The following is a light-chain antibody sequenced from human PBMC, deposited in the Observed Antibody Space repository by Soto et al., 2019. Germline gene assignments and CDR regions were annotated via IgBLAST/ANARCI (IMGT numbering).Light chain of an antibody. CDR1: SGHSSYA. Sequence: QAVVTQSPSASASLGASVRLTCTLSSGHSSYAIAWHQQQPEKGPRYLMKVDSDGSHIKGDGIPDRFSGSSPGAERYLTISSLQSEDEADYYCQTWGTGTWVFGGGTKLTVL. J-gene: IGLJ3*02. V-gene: IGLV4-69*01. CDR2: VDSDGSH. CDR3: QTWGTGTWV.